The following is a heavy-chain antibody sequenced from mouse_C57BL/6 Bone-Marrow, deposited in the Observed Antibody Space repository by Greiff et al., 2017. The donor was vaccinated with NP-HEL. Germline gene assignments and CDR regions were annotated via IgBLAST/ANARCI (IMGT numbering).Heavy chain of an antibody. V-gene: IGHV1-82*01. D-gene: IGHD1-1*01. J-gene: IGHJ2*01. CDR3: ARNITTVVDY. Sequence: LVESGPELVKPGASVKISCKASGYAFSSSWMNWVKQRPGKGLEWIGRIYPGDGDTNYNGKFKGKATLTADKSSSTAYMQLSSLTSEDSAVYFCARNITTVVDYWGQGTTLTVSS. CDR2: IYPGDGDT. CDR1: GYAFSSSW.